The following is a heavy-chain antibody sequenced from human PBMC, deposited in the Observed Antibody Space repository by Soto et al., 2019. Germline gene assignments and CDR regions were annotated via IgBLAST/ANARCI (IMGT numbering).Heavy chain of an antibody. V-gene: IGHV1-2*02. CDR1: GYTFTGYY. CDR3: ARALGCYDSSGYYPFDY. CDR2: INPNSGGT. D-gene: IGHD3-22*01. Sequence: ASVKVSCKASGYTFTGYYMHWVRQAPGQGLEWMGWINPNSGGTNYAQKFQGRVTMTRDTSISTAYMELSRLRSDDTAVYYCARALGCYDSSGYYPFDYWGQGTLVTVSS. J-gene: IGHJ4*02.